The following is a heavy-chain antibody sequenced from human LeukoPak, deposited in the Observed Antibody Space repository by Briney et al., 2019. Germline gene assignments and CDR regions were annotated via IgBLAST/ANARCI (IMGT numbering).Heavy chain of an antibody. CDR2: IRQDGDTK. CDR1: GFPFNAYW. CDR3: ARSLPDGTTWYGRSDF. J-gene: IGHJ4*02. D-gene: IGHD6-13*01. V-gene: IGHV3-7*03. Sequence: GSLRLSCAASGFPFNAYWMTWVRQAPGKGLEWVANIRQDGDTKYYVDSVKGRFTISRDNAMNSLYLQMNSLRAEDTAIYYCARSLPDGTTWYGRSDFWGQGTLVTVSS.